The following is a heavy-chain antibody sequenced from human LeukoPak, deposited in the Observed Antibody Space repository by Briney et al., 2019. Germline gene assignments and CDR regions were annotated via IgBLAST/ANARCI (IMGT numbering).Heavy chain of an antibody. D-gene: IGHD3-16*01. CDR3: AKRGGMYPAHYFDY. CDR2: ISGSGGST. J-gene: IGHJ4*02. CDR1: GFTFSSYG. Sequence: GGSLRLSCTASGFTFSSYGMSWVRQAPGKGLEWVSAISGSGGSTYYADSVKGRFTISRDNSKNTLYLQMNSLRAEDTAVYYCAKRGGMYPAHYFDYWGQGTLVTVSS. V-gene: IGHV3-23*01.